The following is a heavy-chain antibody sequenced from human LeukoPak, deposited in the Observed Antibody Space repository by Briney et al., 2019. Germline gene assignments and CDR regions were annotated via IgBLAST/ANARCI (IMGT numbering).Heavy chain of an antibody. CDR2: IGTAGDT. CDR1: GFTFSSYD. V-gene: IGHV3-13*01. Sequence: GGSLRLSCAASGFTFSSYDMHWVRQATGKGLEWVSAIGTAGDTYYPGSVKGRFTISRENAKNSLYLQMNSLRAGDTAVYYCARDLGYYDSSGYIWYFDLWGRGTLVTVSS. CDR3: ARDLGYYDSSGYIWYFDL. D-gene: IGHD3-22*01. J-gene: IGHJ2*01.